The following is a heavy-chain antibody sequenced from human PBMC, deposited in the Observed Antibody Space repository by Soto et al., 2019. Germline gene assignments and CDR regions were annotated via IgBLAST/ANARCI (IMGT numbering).Heavy chain of an antibody. J-gene: IGHJ6*02. D-gene: IGHD3-3*01. CDR3: AKNPIITIFGVVPHYYGMDV. CDR2: ISGSGGST. V-gene: IGHV3-23*04. CDR1: GFTFSNYG. Sequence: VQLVESGGGVVQPGRSLRLSCAASGFTFSNYGMHWVRQAPGKGLEWVSAISGSGGSTYYADSVKGRFTISRDNSKNTLYLQMNSLRAEDTAVYYCAKNPIITIFGVVPHYYGMDVWGQGTTVTVSS.